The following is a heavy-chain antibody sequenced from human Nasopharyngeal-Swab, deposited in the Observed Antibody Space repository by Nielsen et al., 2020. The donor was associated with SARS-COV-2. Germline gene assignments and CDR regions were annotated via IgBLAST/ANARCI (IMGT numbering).Heavy chain of an antibody. D-gene: IGHD5-12*01. V-gene: IGHV4-30-4*01. CDR1: GGSISSGDYY. CDR2: IYYSGST. CDR3: ARSRGYSGYEDYYYYYMDV. J-gene: IGHJ6*03. Sequence: SETLSLTCTVSGGSISSGDYYWSWIRQPPGKGLEWIGYIYYSGSTYYNPSLKSRVTISVDRSKNQFSLKLSSVTAADTAVYYCARSRGYSGYEDYYYYYMDVWGKGTTVTVSS.